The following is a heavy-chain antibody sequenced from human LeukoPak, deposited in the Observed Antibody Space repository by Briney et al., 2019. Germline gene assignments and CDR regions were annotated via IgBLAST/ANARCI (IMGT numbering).Heavy chain of an antibody. Sequence: PGTSLRLSCEASGFTFSHFAMHWVRQAPGKGLEWVAVICSYATNQYYADSLKGRFTIPRDNFRKMVSLQMDSLRAEDTAVYYCAKGAQRGFDYSNSLEHWGQGSLVTVSS. J-gene: IGHJ4*02. V-gene: IGHV3-33*06. D-gene: IGHD4-11*01. CDR2: ICSYATNQ. CDR1: GFTFSHFA. CDR3: AKGAQRGFDYSNSLEH.